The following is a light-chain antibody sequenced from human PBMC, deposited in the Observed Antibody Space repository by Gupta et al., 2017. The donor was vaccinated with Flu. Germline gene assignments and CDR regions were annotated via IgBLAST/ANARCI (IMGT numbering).Light chain of an antibody. CDR1: TLARKY. J-gene: IGLJ1*01. CDR3: YSTDSSGNV. V-gene: IGLV3-10*01. Sequence: YELTKPPSVFVSPGQTARNTCSGNTLARKYAYWYQQKTGQSPVLVIYEDIKRPSGIPQRFSGSSSGTMATLTISGAQVEDEADYYCYSTDSSGNVFGTGTKVTVL. CDR2: EDI.